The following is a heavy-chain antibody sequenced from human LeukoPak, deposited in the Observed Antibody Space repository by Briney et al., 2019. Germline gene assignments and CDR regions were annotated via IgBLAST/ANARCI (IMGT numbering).Heavy chain of an antibody. J-gene: IGHJ4*02. CDR1: GGSISSHY. V-gene: IGHV4-59*11. CDR2: IYYSGST. Sequence: SETLPLTCTVSGGSISSHYWSWLRQPPGKGLEWIGYIYYSGSTNYNPSLKSRVTISVDTSKNQFSLKLSSVTAADTAVYYCARGVYATQFDYWGQGTLVTVSS. CDR3: ARGVYATQFDY. D-gene: IGHD2-8*01.